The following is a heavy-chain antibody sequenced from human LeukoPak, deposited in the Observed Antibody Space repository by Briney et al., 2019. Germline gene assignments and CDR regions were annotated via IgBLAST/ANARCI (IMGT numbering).Heavy chain of an antibody. CDR2: ISAYNGNT. CDR3: ARDASGVYGTAVGYYCYYMDV. CDR1: GYTFTSYG. Sequence: ASVKASCKAAGYTFTSYGISWVRQAPGQRLEWMGWISAYNGNTNYAQKLQGRVTMTTDTSTSTAYMELRSLRSDDTAVYYCARDASGVYGTAVGYYCYYMDVWGTGTTVTVSS. J-gene: IGHJ6*03. V-gene: IGHV1-18*01. D-gene: IGHD2-8*01.